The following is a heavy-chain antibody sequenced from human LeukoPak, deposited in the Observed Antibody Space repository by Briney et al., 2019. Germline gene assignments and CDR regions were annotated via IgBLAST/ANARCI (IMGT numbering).Heavy chain of an antibody. J-gene: IGHJ4*02. V-gene: IGHV3-43*01. CDR1: GFTFDDYT. D-gene: IGHD6-13*01. CDR2: ISWDGTGT. Sequence: GGSLRLSCAASGFTFDDYTMHWVRQAPGKGLEWVSLISWDGTGTYYADSVKGRFTISRDNAKNSLYLQMNSLRAEDTAVYYCARYSSSWIYWGQGTLVTVSS. CDR3: ARYSSSWIY.